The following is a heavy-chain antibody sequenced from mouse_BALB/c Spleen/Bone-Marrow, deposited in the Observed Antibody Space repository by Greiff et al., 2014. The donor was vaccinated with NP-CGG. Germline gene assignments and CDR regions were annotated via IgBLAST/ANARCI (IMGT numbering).Heavy chain of an antibody. CDR2: IIPNSGYS. Sequence: VQLQQSGAELARPGASVKMSCQASGYTFTRYTMHWEKKRPGQGLEWIGYIIPNSGYSNYNQKFKDKATLTADKSSSTAYMQLNSLTSEYSAVYYCTRRYYSIDYWGQGTTVTVSS. V-gene: IGHV1-4*01. J-gene: IGHJ4*01. CDR3: TRRYYSIDY. CDR1: GYTFTRYT.